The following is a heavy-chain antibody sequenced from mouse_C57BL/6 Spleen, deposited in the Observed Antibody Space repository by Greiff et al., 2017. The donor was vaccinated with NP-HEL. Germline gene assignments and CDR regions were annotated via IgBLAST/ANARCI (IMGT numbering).Heavy chain of an antibody. CDR3: ARGDYYGSSCRYFDV. V-gene: IGHV5-17*01. CDR2: ISSGSSTI. D-gene: IGHD1-1*01. Sequence: EVQLVESGGGLVKPGGSLKLSCAASGFTFSDYGMHWVRQAPEKGLEWVAYISSGSSTIYYADTVKGRFTISRDNAKNTLFLQMTSLRSEDTAMYYCARGDYYGSSCRYFDVWGTGTTVTVSS. CDR1: GFTFSDYG. J-gene: IGHJ1*03.